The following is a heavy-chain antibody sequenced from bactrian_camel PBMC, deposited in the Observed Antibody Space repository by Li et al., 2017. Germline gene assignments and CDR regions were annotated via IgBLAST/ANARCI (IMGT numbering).Heavy chain of an antibody. CDR3: VTSFGWRFYHY. CDR1: AATGGPFY. Sequence: HVQLVESGGGSVQAGGSLRLSCAASAATGGPFYMAYFRQAPGKEREGVARIYTGSGNTYYADSVKGRFTISQDNAKNTVYLQMNNLKPEDTAVYYCVTSFGWRFYHYWGQGTQVTVS. D-gene: IGHD1*01. CDR2: IYTGSGNT. J-gene: IGHJ4*01. V-gene: IGHV3S1*01.